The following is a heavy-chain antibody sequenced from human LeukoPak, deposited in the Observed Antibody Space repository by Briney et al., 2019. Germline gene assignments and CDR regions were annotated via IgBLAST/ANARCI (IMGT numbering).Heavy chain of an antibody. J-gene: IGHJ4*02. CDR3: TRASFDH. Sequence: ASVKVSCKASGYTFVTYGINWVRQAPGQRPEWMGWISTYNGNTKYALKFQDRVTLTRDTSTTTAYMELRSLTSDDRAVYYCTRASFDHWGQGTLVIVSS. CDR1: GYTFVTYG. V-gene: IGHV1-18*01. CDR2: ISTYNGNT.